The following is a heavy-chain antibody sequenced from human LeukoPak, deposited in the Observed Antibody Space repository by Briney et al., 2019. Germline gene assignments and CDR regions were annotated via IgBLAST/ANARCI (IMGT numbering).Heavy chain of an antibody. Sequence: GESLKISCKGSGYSFTTYWISWVRQMPGKGLEWVGRIDPSGSYTKYSPSFQGHVTISADKSISTAYLQWSSLKASDTAMYYCAGLGIYSSSCWGQGTLVSVSS. J-gene: IGHJ4*02. CDR3: AGLGIYSSSC. CDR1: GYSFTTYW. V-gene: IGHV5-10-1*01. CDR2: IDPSGSYT. D-gene: IGHD6-13*01.